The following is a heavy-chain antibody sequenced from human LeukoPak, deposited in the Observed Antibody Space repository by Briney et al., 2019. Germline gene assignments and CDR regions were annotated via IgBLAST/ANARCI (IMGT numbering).Heavy chain of an antibody. D-gene: IGHD6-6*01. CDR3: ARGGAARNLRGGGLDP. Sequence: GGSLRLSCAASGFTFSDYYMSWIRQAPGKGLEWVSYISNSGGATNYGDSVRGRFTISRDNSKNSLYLEMNSLRAEDTAIYYCARGGAARNLRGGGLDPWGQGTLVTVSS. V-gene: IGHV3-11*01. J-gene: IGHJ5*02. CDR1: GFTFSDYY. CDR2: ISNSGGAT.